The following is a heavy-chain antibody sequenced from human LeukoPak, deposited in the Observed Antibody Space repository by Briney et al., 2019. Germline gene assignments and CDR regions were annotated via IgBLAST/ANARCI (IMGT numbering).Heavy chain of an antibody. J-gene: IGHJ4*02. Sequence: GGSLRLSCAASGFTVSNNYMSWVRQAPGKGLEWLAVFSYDGIKKYYTDSVKGRFTISRDNSKNTLYLQMNSLRAEDTAVYYCVKEQDSGGYRTSDYWGQGTLVTVSS. CDR3: VKEQDSGGYRTSDY. CDR2: FSYDGIKK. V-gene: IGHV3-30*18. CDR1: GFTVSNNY. D-gene: IGHD6-19*01.